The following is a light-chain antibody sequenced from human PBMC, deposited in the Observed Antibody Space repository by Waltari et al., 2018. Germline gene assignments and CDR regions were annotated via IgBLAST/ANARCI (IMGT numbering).Light chain of an antibody. V-gene: IGLV1-40*01. CDR1: SSNIGAVSA. J-gene: IGLJ3*02. CDR3: HSYDNNLNAGV. CDR2: DII. Sequence: QSVLTQPPSVSGAPGQTVTISCTGSSSNIGAVSAVHWYQHLPGTAPKVLIYDIINRPSGGPDRFSGSTSGASASLAITGLQAGDEADYYCHSYDNNLNAGVFGGGTKLTVL.